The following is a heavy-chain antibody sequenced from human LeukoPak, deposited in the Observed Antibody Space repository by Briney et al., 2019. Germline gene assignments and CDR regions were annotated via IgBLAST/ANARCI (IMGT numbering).Heavy chain of an antibody. J-gene: IGHJ3*02. CDR1: GFTFSSYG. D-gene: IGHD2/OR15-2a*01. CDR2: IWYDGSNK. CDR3: ARDSDAIEAFDI. Sequence: GRSLRLSCAASGFTFSSYGMHWVRQAPGKGLEWVAVIWYDGSNKYYADSVKGRFTISRDNSKNTLYLQMNSLRAEDTAVYYCARDSDAIEAFDIWGQGTMVTVSS. V-gene: IGHV3-33*01.